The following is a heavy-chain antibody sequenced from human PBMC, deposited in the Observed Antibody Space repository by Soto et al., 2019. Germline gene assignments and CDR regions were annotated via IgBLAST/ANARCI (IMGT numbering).Heavy chain of an antibody. CDR1: GYTFTNYY. J-gene: IGHJ4*02. CDR2: INPSGGGT. V-gene: IGHV1-46*01. CDR3: ARLPSYSSSLPFDY. D-gene: IGHD6-6*01. Sequence: GASVKLSCKASGYTFTNYYMHCVRQAPGQGLEWMGKINPSGGGTNYAQKFQGRVTMTRDTSTSTVYMELSSLRTEDTAVYYCARLPSYSSSLPFDYWGQGTLVTVSS.